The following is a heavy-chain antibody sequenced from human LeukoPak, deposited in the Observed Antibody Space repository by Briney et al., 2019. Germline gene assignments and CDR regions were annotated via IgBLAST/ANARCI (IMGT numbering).Heavy chain of an antibody. CDR1: GYTFTGYY. Sequence: ASVKVSCKASGYTFTGYYMHWVRQAPGQGLEWMGWINPNSGGTNYAQKFQGWVTMTRDTSISTAYMELSRLRSDDTAVYYCARDWLARGGDYDFWSGYPGRYPDIWGQGTMVTVSS. V-gene: IGHV1-2*04. D-gene: IGHD3-3*01. J-gene: IGHJ3*02. CDR3: ARDWLARGGDYDFWSGYPGRYPDI. CDR2: INPNSGGT.